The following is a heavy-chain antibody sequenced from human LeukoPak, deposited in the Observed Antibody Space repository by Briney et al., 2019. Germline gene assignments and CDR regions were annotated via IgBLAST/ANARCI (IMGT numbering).Heavy chain of an antibody. CDR3: TRVKASPDYYDSSGYFFDY. CDR2: IRSKANSYAT. J-gene: IGHJ4*02. CDR1: GFTFSGSA. Sequence: GGSLRLSYAASGFTFSGSAMHWVRQASGKGLEWVGRIRSKANSYATAYAASVKGRFTISRDDSKNTAYLQMNSLKTEDTAVYYCTRVKASPDYYDSSGYFFDYWGQGTLVTVSS. V-gene: IGHV3-73*01. D-gene: IGHD3-22*01.